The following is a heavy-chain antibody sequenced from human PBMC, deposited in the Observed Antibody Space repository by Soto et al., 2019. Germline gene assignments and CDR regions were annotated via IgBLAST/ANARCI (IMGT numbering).Heavy chain of an antibody. J-gene: IGHJ4*02. V-gene: IGHV1-69*13. CDR2: IIPIFGTA. CDR3: ASKPVDTAMDPYFDY. D-gene: IGHD5-18*01. Sequence: SVKVSCKASGGTFSSYAISWVRQAPGQGLEWMGGIIPIFGTANYAQKFQGRVTITADESTSTAYMELSSLRSEDTAVYYCASKPVDTAMDPYFDYWGQGTLVTVSS. CDR1: GGTFSSYA.